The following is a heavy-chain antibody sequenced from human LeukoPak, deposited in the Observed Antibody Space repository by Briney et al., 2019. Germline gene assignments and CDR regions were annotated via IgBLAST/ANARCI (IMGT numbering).Heavy chain of an antibody. CDR2: ISSSGSTI. V-gene: IGHV3-11*01. D-gene: IGHD1-26*01. CDR1: GFTFSDYY. CDR3: ATLYSERYSDYFDY. J-gene: IGHJ4*02. Sequence: GGSLRLSCAASGFTFSDYYMSWIRQAPGKGLEWVSYISSSGSTIYYADSVKGRFTISRDNAKNSLYLQMNSLKTEDTAVYFCATLYSERYSDYFDYWGQGTLVTVSS.